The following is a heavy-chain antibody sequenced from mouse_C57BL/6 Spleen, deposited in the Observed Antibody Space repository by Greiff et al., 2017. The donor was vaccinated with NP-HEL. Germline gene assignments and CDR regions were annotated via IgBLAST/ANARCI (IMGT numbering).Heavy chain of an antibody. CDR3: ARFRGDGNPGFAY. Sequence: QVQLKQPGAELVRPGSSVKLSCKASGYTFTSYWMHWVKQRPIQGLEWIGNIDPSDSETHYNQKFKDKATLTVDKSSSTAYMQLSSLTSEDSAVYYCARFRGDGNPGFAYWGQGTLVTVSA. CDR1: GYTFTSYW. D-gene: IGHD2-1*01. J-gene: IGHJ3*01. V-gene: IGHV1-52*01. CDR2: IDPSDSET.